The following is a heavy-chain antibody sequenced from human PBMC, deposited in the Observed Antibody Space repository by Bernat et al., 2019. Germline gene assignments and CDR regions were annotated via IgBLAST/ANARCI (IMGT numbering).Heavy chain of an antibody. CDR1: GFTFSSYG. D-gene: IGHD3-22*01. J-gene: IGHJ3*02. Sequence: QVQLVESGGGVVQPGRSLRLSCAASGFTFSSYGMHWVRQAPGKGLEWVAVIWYDGSNKYYADSVKGRFTISRDNSKNTLYLQMNSLRAEDTAVYYCARDYTYYYDSSGYIDAFDIWGQGTMVTVSS. CDR3: ARDYTYYYDSSGYIDAFDI. V-gene: IGHV3-30*19. CDR2: IWYDGSNK.